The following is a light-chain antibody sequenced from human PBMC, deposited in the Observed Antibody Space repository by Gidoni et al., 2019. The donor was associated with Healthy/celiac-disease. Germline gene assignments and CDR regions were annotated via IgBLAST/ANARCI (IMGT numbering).Light chain of an antibody. J-gene: IGKJ1*01. CDR1: QSVNSN. CDR2: GAS. Sequence: EIVMTQSPATLSVSPGERATLSCRASQSVNSNLAWYQQKPGQAPRLLIYGASTRATGIPARFSGSGSGTEFTLTISSLQSEDFAVYYCQQYNNWRWTFXQXTKVEIK. CDR3: QQYNNWRWT. V-gene: IGKV3-15*01.